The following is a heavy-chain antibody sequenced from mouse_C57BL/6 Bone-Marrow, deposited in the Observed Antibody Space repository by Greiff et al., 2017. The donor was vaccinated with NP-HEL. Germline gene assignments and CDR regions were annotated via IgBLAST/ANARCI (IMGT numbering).Heavy chain of an antibody. V-gene: IGHV1-50*01. D-gene: IGHD2-3*01. CDR3: ARDDVYYEEVPY. CDR1: GYTFTSYW. J-gene: IGHJ2*01. CDR2: IDPSDSYT. Sequence: QVQLQQPGAELVKPGASVKLSCKASGYTFTSYWMQWVKQRPGQGLEWIGEIDPSDSYTNYNQKFKGKATLTVDTSSSTAYMQLSSLTSEDSAVYYCARDDVYYEEVPYWGQGTTLTVSS.